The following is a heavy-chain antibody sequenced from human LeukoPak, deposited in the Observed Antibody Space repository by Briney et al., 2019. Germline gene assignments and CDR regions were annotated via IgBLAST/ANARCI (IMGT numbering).Heavy chain of an antibody. V-gene: IGHV3-23*01. D-gene: IGHD5-18*01. CDR1: GFTFSSYA. CDR3: AKDRSGYSYGFDY. J-gene: IGHJ4*02. CDR2: ISGSGGST. Sequence: PGGSLRLSCAASGFTFSSYAMSWLRQAPGKGLEWVSAISGSGGSTYYADSVKGRFTISRDNSKNTLYLQMNSLRAEDTAVYCCAKDRSGYSYGFDYWGQGTLVTVSS.